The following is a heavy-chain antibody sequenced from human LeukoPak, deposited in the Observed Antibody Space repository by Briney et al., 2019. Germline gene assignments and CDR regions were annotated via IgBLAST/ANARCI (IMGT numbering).Heavy chain of an antibody. CDR3: ARRYYYGSGSYYISYMDV. V-gene: IGHV4-39*01. J-gene: IGHJ6*03. CDR2: IYYSGST. Sequence: SETLSLTCTVSGGSISSSSYYWGWIRQPPGKGLEWIGSIYYSGSTHYNPSLKSRVTISVDTSKNQFSLKLSSVTAADTAVYYCARRYYYGSGSYYISYMDVWGKGTTVTISS. CDR1: GGSISSSSYY. D-gene: IGHD3-10*01.